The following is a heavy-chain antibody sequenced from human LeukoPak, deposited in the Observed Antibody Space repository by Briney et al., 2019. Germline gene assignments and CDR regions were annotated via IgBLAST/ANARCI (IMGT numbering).Heavy chain of an antibody. CDR1: GDSFTTYW. Sequence: GESLKISCKGSGDSFTTYWIGWVRQMPEKGLEWMGIIYLGDSDTRYSPSFQGQVTISADKSINTAYLQWSSLKASDTAMYYCVRHRNWNYDYWGQGTLVTVSS. J-gene: IGHJ4*02. CDR3: VRHRNWNYDY. V-gene: IGHV5-51*01. CDR2: IYLGDSDT. D-gene: IGHD1-1*01.